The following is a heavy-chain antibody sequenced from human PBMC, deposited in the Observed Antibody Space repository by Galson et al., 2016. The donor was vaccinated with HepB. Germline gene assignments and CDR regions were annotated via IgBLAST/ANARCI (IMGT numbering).Heavy chain of an antibody. J-gene: IGHJ4*02. CDR3: ARGSDVTCRGGDCTLDY. CDR1: GYTFSTYA. Sequence: SVKVSCKASGYTFSTYAIHWVRQAPGQSLEWMGWINGGNGNTKFSHTFQGRVPFTSDTSASTAYMELSSLRSEDTAVFYCARGSDVTCRGGDCTLDYWGQGTLVTVSS. V-gene: IGHV1-3*01. D-gene: IGHD2-21*02. CDR2: INGGNGNT.